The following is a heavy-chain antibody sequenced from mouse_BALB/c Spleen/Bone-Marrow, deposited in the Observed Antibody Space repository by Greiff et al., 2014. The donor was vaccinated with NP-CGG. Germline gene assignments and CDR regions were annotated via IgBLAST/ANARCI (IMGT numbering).Heavy chain of an antibody. V-gene: IGHV2-3*01. J-gene: IGHJ2*01. CDR2: IWGDGST. D-gene: IGHD4-1*01. CDR3: AKANWAPFDY. Sequence: VKVEESGPGLVAPSQTLSITCTVSGFSFTSYGVSWVRQPPGKGLEWLGVIWGDGSTNYHSALISRLSISKDNSKSQIFLKLNSLQTDDTATYYCAKANWAPFDYWGQGTTLTVSS. CDR1: GFSFTSYG.